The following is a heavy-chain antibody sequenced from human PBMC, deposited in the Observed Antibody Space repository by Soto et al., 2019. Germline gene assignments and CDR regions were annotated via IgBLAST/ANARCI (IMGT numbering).Heavy chain of an antibody. CDR2: LDPDNDET. D-gene: IGHD2-2*02. CDR3: ARDLGSSTSCYTCYFDY. J-gene: IGHJ4*02. V-gene: IGHV1-24*01. CDR1: GYSLTELS. Sequence: ASVKVSCKVSGYSLTELSMHWVRQASGEGLEWMGGLDPDNDETIYAQKFQGRVTMTEDTSADTAYMELSSLRSEDTAVYYCARDLGSSTSCYTCYFDYWGQGTLVTVSS.